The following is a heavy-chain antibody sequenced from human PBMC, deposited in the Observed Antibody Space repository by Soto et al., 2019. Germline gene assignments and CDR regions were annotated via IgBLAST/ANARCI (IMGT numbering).Heavy chain of an antibody. Sequence: GESLKISCKGSVYSFTSYWISWVRQMPGKGLEWMGRIDPSDSYTNYSPSFQGHVTISADKSISTAYLQWSSLKASDTAMYYCARQRYDSSALDYWGQGTLVTVSS. CDR1: VYSFTSYW. CDR2: IDPSDSYT. V-gene: IGHV5-10-1*01. J-gene: IGHJ4*02. CDR3: ARQRYDSSALDY. D-gene: IGHD3-22*01.